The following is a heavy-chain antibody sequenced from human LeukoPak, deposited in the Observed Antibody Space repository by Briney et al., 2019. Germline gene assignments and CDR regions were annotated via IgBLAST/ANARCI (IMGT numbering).Heavy chain of an antibody. D-gene: IGHD3-16*01. CDR3: ARDLNYDYVWGSYNFFDY. CDR1: GLTFSAYG. V-gene: IGHV3-33*01. J-gene: IGHJ4*02. CDR2: IWYDGTNK. Sequence: PGRSLRLSCAASGLTFSAYGMHWVRQAPGKGLEWVAVIWYDGTNKYYADSVKGRFTISRDNSKNTLYLQMNSLRAEDTAVYYCARDLNYDYVWGSYNFFDYWGQGTLVTVSS.